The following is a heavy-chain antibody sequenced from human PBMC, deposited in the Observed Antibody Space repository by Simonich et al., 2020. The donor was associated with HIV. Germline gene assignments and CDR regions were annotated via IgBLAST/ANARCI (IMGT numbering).Heavy chain of an antibody. Sequence: QVQLQQWGAGLLKPSETLSLTCAVYGGSFSGYYWGWIRQPPGKGLGWIGEINHSGSTNYNTSLKSRVTISVDTSKNQFSLKLSSVTAADTAGYYCARLTAGGLGEYFQHWGQGTLVTVSS. D-gene: IGHD6-13*01. J-gene: IGHJ1*01. CDR1: GGSFSGYY. V-gene: IGHV4-34*01. CDR3: ARLTAGGLGEYFQH. CDR2: INHSGST.